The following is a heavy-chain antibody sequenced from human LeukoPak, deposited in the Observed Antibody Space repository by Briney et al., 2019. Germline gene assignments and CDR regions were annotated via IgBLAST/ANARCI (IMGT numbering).Heavy chain of an antibody. CDR2: IYSTGGT. V-gene: IGHV4-4*07. CDR1: GGSISSYS. CDR3: ARGALPSAFDI. J-gene: IGHJ3*02. Sequence: PSETLSLACTVSGGSISSYSWNWIRQSAGKGLEWIGRIYSTGGTDYNPSLKSRVTMSVDTSKNQFSLKLSSVTAADTAAYFCARGALPSAFDIWGQGTMVTVSS.